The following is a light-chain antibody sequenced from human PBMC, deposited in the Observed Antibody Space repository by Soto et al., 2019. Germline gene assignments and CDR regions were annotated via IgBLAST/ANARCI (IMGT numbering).Light chain of an antibody. CDR1: ESVSSY. CDR2: AAS. Sequence: DLQMTQSPSSLSAFVGDRVTITCRASESVSSYLNWYQQKPGKAPNLLIYAASSLQSGVPSRFIGSGSGTDFTLTISSLQPEDFATYYCQQSYSTPYSFGQGTKLEIK. CDR3: QQSYSTPYS. V-gene: IGKV1-39*01. J-gene: IGKJ2*03.